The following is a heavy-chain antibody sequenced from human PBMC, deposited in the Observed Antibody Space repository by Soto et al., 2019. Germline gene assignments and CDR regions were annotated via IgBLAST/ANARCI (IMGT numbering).Heavy chain of an antibody. Sequence: ASVKVSCKASGYTFTSYGISWVRQAPGQGLEWMGWISAYNGNTNYAQKLQGRVTMTTDTSTSTAYMELSSLRSEDTAVYYCARSRDAGDFDYWGQGTLVTVSS. CDR1: GYTFTSYG. D-gene: IGHD2-8*02. CDR3: ARSRDAGDFDY. CDR2: ISAYNGNT. V-gene: IGHV1-18*01. J-gene: IGHJ4*02.